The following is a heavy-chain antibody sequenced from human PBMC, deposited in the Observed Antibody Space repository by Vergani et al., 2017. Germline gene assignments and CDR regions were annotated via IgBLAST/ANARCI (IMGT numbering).Heavy chain of an antibody. CDR3: VRPGDDYRNMITYFLDY. CDR2: LDPRGGPP. D-gene: IGHD3-16*01. Sequence: QVQLVQSGAAVKKPGASVKLSCKSSGYIFNNYYIHWVRQAPGQGLECMGLLDPRGGPPTYAEKFEDRVTVTSDTSTRTFYMELRSLRSDYTAVYCCVRPGDDYRNMITYFLDYWGQGALVSVSP. CDR1: GYIFNNYY. V-gene: IGHV1-46*02. J-gene: IGHJ4*02.